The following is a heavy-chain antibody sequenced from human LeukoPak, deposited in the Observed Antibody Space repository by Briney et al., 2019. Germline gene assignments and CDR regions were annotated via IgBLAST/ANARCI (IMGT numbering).Heavy chain of an antibody. CDR2: ISYDGSNK. V-gene: IGHV3-30*01. CDR3: ARGYCSSTSCYRRSYFDY. D-gene: IGHD2-2*01. Sequence: GGSLRLSCAASGFTFSSYAMHWVRQAPGKGLEWVAVISYDGSNKYYADSVKGRFTISRDNSKNTLYLQMNSLRAEDTAVYYCARGYCSSTSCYRRSYFDYWGQGTLVTVSS. CDR1: GFTFSSYA. J-gene: IGHJ4*02.